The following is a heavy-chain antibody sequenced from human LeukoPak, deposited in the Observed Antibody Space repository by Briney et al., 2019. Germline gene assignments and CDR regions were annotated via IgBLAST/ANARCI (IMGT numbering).Heavy chain of an antibody. J-gene: IGHJ5*02. CDR2: IGSSGGGI. CDR1: GFTFSTYT. D-gene: IGHD3-10*01. CDR3: ACQGLSVFNWFDP. V-gene: IGHV3-23*01. Sequence: PGGSLRLSCAASGFTFSTYTMYWVRHPPGKRLEWVSIIGSSGGGIHYADSVKGRFTISRDNSKNTLYLQMNSLRAEDTAVYYCACQGLSVFNWFDPWGQGTLVTVSS.